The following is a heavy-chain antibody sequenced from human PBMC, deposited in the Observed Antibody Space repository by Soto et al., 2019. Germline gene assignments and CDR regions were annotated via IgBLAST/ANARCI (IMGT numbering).Heavy chain of an antibody. V-gene: IGHV1-2*02. CDR1: GYTFTAYY. CDR3: ARNIDYYYGPGSGNGHGF. Sequence: QVQLVQSGAEVKEPGDSVRVSCEASGYTFTAYYIHWVRQAPGQGLEWMGWINPKFGDTTYAQDFQGRVSMTRDMSISTVYMELSRLNSDDTAIYYCARNIDYYYGPGSGNGHGFWGQGTTVTVFS. D-gene: IGHD3-10*01. J-gene: IGHJ6*02. CDR2: INPKFGDT.